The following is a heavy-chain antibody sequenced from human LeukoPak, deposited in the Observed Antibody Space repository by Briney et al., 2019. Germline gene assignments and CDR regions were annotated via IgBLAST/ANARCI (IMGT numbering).Heavy chain of an antibody. V-gene: IGHV1-69*05. Sequence: SVKVSCKASGGTFSTYGVTWVRQAPGQGLEWMGGIIPIFGTPNYAQKFQGRVKVTTDDATGTAYMELSSLMSEDTAIYYCARVDRYHFYLDVWGKGTPVTVSS. CDR3: ARVDRYHFYLDV. CDR2: IIPIFGTP. J-gene: IGHJ6*03. CDR1: GGTFSTYG.